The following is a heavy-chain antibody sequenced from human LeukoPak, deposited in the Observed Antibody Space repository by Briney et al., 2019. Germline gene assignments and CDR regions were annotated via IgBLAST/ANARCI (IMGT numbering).Heavy chain of an antibody. V-gene: IGHV3-30*03. CDR1: GFTFSSYS. J-gene: IGHJ6*02. Sequence: PGGSLRLSCAASGFTFSSYSMNWVRQAPGKGLEWVAFISYDGRNKNYADSVKGRFTISRDNSKDTLYLQMNNLRVEDAAVYYCARGRYGSNWPLSGGFGMDVWGQGTTVTVSS. CDR3: ARGRYGSNWPLSGGFGMDV. CDR2: ISYDGRNK. D-gene: IGHD6-13*01.